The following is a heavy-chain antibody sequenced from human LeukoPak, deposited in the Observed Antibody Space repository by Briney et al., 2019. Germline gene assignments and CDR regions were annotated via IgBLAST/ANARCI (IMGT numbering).Heavy chain of an antibody. Sequence: GGSLRLSCAASGFTFSSYAMTWVRQAPGKGLQWVSTISVSGDNTYYADSVKGRFTISRDISKSTLYLQMNSLRDEETALYYCAKYGSGTYYNGLHWGQGTLVTVSS. V-gene: IGHV3-23*01. CDR3: AKYGSGTYYNGLH. J-gene: IGHJ4*02. CDR1: GFTFSSYA. D-gene: IGHD3-10*01. CDR2: ISVSGDNT.